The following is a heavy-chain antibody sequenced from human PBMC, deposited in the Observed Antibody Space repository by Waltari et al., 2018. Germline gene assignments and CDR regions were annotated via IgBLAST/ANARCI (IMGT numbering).Heavy chain of an antibody. CDR2: IYHGGST. Sequence: QVHLQQSGAGLLRPSQTLSLTCTVYGGSSSAFYWSWIRQAPGKGLEWLGEIYHGGSTNYNPSLESRVTISVDTSRNQFSLRLDSVTAADTAVYFCARTFGGSGRYKFDYWGQGMLVTVSS. J-gene: IGHJ4*03. D-gene: IGHD3-10*01. CDR1: GGSSSAFY. V-gene: IGHV4-34*01. CDR3: ARTFGGSGRYKFDY.